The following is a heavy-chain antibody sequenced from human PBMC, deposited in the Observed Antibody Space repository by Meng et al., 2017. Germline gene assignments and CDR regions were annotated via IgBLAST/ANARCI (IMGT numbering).Heavy chain of an antibody. CDR3: ARDYGDYAWIAKRWFDP. CDR2: IIPIFGPA. CDR1: GGTFSSYA. J-gene: IGHJ5*02. D-gene: IGHD4-17*01. V-gene: IGHV1-69*01. Sequence: VQPGAGVKKPGSWGKVSCKASGGTFSSYAIRWVRQAPGKGLEWMGGIIPIFGPANYAQKFQGRVTITADESTSTAYMELSSLRSEDTAVYYCARDYGDYAWIAKRWFDPWGQGTLVTVSS.